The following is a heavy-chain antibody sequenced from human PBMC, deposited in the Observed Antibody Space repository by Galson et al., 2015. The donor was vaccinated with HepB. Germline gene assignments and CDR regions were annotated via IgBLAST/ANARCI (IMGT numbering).Heavy chain of an antibody. CDR1: GFSFSSCG. D-gene: IGHD3-16*01. V-gene: IGHV3-21*01. CDR3: VRFWGVATWDT. Sequence: SLRLSCAASGFSFSSCGMNWVRQAPGKGLEWVSSISTDSSNIKYADSAKGRFTISRDNARNTLYLQMNTLRGGDTAVYYCVRFWGVATWDTWGQGTLVTVSS. CDR2: ISTDSSNI. J-gene: IGHJ5*02.